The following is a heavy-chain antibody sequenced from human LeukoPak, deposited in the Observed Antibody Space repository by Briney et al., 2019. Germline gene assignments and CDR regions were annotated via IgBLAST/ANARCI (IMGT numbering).Heavy chain of an antibody. CDR2: IYHSGST. J-gene: IGHJ4*02. CDR3: AKGLDSSGNYSFDY. Sequence: SETLSLTCTVSGGSISSNNWWSWVRQPPGKGLEWIGEIYHSGSTNYNPSLKSRVTMSVDKSKNQLSLKLSSVTAADTAVYYCAKGLDSSGNYSFDYWGQGTLVTVSS. V-gene: IGHV4-4*02. CDR1: GGSISSNNW. D-gene: IGHD3-22*01.